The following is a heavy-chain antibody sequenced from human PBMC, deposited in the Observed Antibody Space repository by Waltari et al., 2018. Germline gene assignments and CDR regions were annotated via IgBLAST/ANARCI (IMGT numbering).Heavy chain of an antibody. J-gene: IGHJ5*02. CDR1: GDSVVSNY. CDR2: IYVGGTT. D-gene: IGHD3-16*01. CDR3: ARETRHGDWFDP. V-gene: IGHV4-4*07. Sequence: QVQLHESGPGLVPPSETLSLACSVSGDSVVSNYWSWIRQSAGKGMEWIGRIYVGGTTNYNPALSGRVSMSVDMSKNQIFLKIMSVTAADTGVYYCARETRHGDWFDPWGQGTLVTVSS.